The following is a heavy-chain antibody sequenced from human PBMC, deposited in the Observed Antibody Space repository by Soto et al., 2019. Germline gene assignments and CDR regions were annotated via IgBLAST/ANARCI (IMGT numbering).Heavy chain of an antibody. D-gene: IGHD1-1*01. V-gene: IGHV3-21*01. J-gene: IGHJ5*02. CDR1: GFTFSSYS. CDR3: ARDRYRFGYNWNDNWFDP. Sequence: GGSLRLSCAASGFTFSSYSMNWVRQAPGKELEWVSSISSSSSYIYYADSVKGRFTISRDNAKNSLYLQMNSLRAEDTAVYYCARDRYRFGYNWNDNWFDPWGQGTLVTVSS. CDR2: ISSSSSYI.